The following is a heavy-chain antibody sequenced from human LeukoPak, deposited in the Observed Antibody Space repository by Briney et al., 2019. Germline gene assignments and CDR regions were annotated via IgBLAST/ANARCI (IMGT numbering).Heavy chain of an antibody. CDR3: ARRTFGGVIAY. Sequence: ETLSLTCTVSGGSISSSSYYWGWIRQPPGKGLEWIGSIYYSGSTYYNPSLKSRVTLSVDTSKNQFSLRLSSVTAADTAVYYCARRTFGGVIAYWGQGTLVTVSS. CDR1: GGSISSSSYY. J-gene: IGHJ4*02. CDR2: IYYSGST. D-gene: IGHD3-16*02. V-gene: IGHV4-39*07.